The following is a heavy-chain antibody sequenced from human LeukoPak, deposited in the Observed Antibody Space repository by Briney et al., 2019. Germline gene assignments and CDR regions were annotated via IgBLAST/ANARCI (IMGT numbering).Heavy chain of an antibody. V-gene: IGHV4-59*11. CDR1: GASINNHY. CDR3: ARHYYDSSGHPSGYFDY. CDR2: IYYSGST. J-gene: IGHJ4*02. D-gene: IGHD3-22*01. Sequence: SETLSLTCTVSGASINNHYWTWIRLSPGKGLEWLGYIYYSGSTNYNPSLKSRVTISVDTSKNQFSLKLSSVTAADTAVYYCARHYYDSSGHPSGYFDYWGQGTLVTVSS.